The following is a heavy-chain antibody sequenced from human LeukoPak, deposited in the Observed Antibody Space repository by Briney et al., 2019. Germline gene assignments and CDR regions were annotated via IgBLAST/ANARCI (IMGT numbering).Heavy chain of an antibody. J-gene: IGHJ6*04. Sequence: SETLSLTCTVSGGSISSYYWSCIRQPPGKGLEWIGYIYYSGSTNYNPSLKRRVTISVDTSKNQFSLKLSSVTAADTAVYYCARDRGEYCSGGSCYSRFSHYYYGMDVWGKGTTVTVPS. CDR3: ARDRGEYCSGGSCYSRFSHYYYGMDV. V-gene: IGHV4-59*01. D-gene: IGHD2-15*01. CDR1: GGSISSYY. CDR2: IYYSGST.